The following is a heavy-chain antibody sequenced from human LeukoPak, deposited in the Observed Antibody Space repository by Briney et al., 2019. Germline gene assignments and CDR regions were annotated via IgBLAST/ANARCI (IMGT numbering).Heavy chain of an antibody. CDR3: ARSGDLRIVVVPAASNWFDP. CDR2: INHSGST. D-gene: IGHD2-2*01. Sequence: SETLSLTCAAYGGSFSGYYWSWIRQPPGKGLEWIGEINHSGSTNYNPSLKSRVTISVDTSKNQFSLKLSSVTAADTAVYYCARSGDLRIVVVPAASNWFDPWGQGTLVTVSS. J-gene: IGHJ5*02. CDR1: GGSFSGYY. V-gene: IGHV4-34*01.